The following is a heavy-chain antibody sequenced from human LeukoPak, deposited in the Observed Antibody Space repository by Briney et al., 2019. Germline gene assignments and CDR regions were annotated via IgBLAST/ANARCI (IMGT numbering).Heavy chain of an antibody. V-gene: IGHV4-59*08. Sequence: PSETLSLTCTVSGDSISSYYWSWVRQPPGKGLEWIGYIYYSGSTNYNPSLKSRVTISVDTSKNQFSLKLSSVTAADTAVYYCARHGHTGWFDPWGQGTLVTVSS. CDR3: ARHGHTGWFDP. J-gene: IGHJ5*02. D-gene: IGHD1-14*01. CDR2: IYYSGST. CDR1: GDSISSYY.